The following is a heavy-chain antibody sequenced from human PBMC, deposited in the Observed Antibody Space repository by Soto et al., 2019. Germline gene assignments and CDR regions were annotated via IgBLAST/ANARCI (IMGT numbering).Heavy chain of an antibody. Sequence: PGGSLRLSCAASGFTFSSYEMNWVRQAPGKGLEWVSYISSSGSTIYYADSVKGRFTISRDNAKNSLYLQMNSLRAEDTAVYYCASENPNYYYYGMDVWGQGTTVTVSS. V-gene: IGHV3-48*03. J-gene: IGHJ6*02. CDR1: GFTFSSYE. CDR2: ISSSGSTI. CDR3: ASENPNYYYYGMDV.